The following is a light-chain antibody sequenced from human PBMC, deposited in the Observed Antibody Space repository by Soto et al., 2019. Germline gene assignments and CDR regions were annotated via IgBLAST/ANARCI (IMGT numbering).Light chain of an antibody. Sequence: EIVLTQSPGTLSLSPGERATLSCRASQSVSSDLAWYQHKPGQAPRLLIYGASSRATGIPVRFSGSGSGTEFTLTISSLQSEDVAVYYCQHYKNRPLTFGGGTKVDIK. CDR1: QSVSSD. V-gene: IGKV3-15*01. CDR3: QHYKNRPLT. CDR2: GAS. J-gene: IGKJ4*01.